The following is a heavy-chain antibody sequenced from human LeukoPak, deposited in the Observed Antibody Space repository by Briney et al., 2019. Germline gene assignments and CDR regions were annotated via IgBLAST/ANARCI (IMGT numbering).Heavy chain of an antibody. Sequence: GGSLRLSCAASGFTFSSYWMSWVRQAPGKGLEWVANIKQDGSEKYYVDSVKGRFTISRDNAKKSLYLQMNSLRADDTAVYYCSRLGGSYYHYWGQGTLVTVPS. D-gene: IGHD1-26*01. CDR1: GFTFSSYW. CDR2: IKQDGSEK. CDR3: SRLGGSYYHY. V-gene: IGHV3-7*01. J-gene: IGHJ4*02.